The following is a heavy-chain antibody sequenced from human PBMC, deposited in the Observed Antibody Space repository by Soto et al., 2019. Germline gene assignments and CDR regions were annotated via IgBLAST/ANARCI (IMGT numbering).Heavy chain of an antibody. CDR3: TRARVTTVTTWWYCDS. J-gene: IGHJ4*02. CDR1: GYPFTNYY. Sequence: QVQLVQSGTEVKKPGASVRVSCTASGYPFTNYYIHWVRQAPGQGPEWMGIVNPSSGRTTYAQTFQGRVTMTTDTSTSTVYMEMNSLRSADTAMYYCTRARVTTVTTWWYCDSWGQGTLVTVSS. D-gene: IGHD4-17*01. CDR2: VNPSSGRT. V-gene: IGHV1-46*01.